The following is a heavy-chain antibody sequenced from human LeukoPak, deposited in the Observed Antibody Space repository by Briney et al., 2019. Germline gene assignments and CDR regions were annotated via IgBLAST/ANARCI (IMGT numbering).Heavy chain of an antibody. CDR3: AKGKRGYSYGATVEY. CDR1: GFTFTTYG. D-gene: IGHD5-18*01. J-gene: IGHJ4*02. V-gene: IGHV3-23*01. CDR2: IGGSGTRT. Sequence: GGTLRLSCSASGFTFTTYGMNWVRQAPGKGLEWVSGIGGSGTRTYYADSVKGRFTISRDNSKNTLYLQMNSLRAEDTAVYYCAKGKRGYSYGATVEYWGQGTLVTVSS.